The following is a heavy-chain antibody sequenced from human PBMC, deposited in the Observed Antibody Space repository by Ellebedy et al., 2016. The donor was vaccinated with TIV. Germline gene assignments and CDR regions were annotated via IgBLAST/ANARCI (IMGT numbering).Heavy chain of an antibody. CDR3: TINLLRGTLNFYYYGVDV. CDR1: GFTFSNYW. J-gene: IGHJ6*02. CDR2: INQDGSEQ. Sequence: GESLKISXAGSGFTFSNYWMIWVRQAPGKGLEWVAEINQDGSEQRYVDSVKGRFTMSRDNAKYSLYLQMNSLRAEDTALYYCTINLLRGTLNFYYYGVDVWGQGTTVTVSS. V-gene: IGHV3-7*01. D-gene: IGHD3-10*01.